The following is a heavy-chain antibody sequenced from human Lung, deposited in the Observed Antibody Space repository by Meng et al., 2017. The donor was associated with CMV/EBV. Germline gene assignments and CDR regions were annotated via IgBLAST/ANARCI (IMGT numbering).Heavy chain of an antibody. D-gene: IGHD6-19*01. J-gene: IGHJ4*02. V-gene: IGHV1-18*01. CDR2: ISCYNGDT. CDR1: GYTFTHHG. Sequence: QVRLMQPGAEVKKPGASVRVSCKASGYTFTHHGISWIRPAPGQGLEWMGWISCYNGDTNYAQKFQGRVTMTTDTSTSTAYMDLRSLRSDDTAVYYCARDPSNTSGRYAYFDYWGQGTLVTVSS. CDR3: ARDPSNTSGRYAYFDY.